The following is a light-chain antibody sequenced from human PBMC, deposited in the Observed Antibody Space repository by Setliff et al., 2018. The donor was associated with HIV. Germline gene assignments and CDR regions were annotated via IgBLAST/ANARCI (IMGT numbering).Light chain of an antibody. CDR2: GTS. V-gene: IGKV3-20*01. Sequence: ETELTQSPGTLSLSPGERATLSCRASQSVRSSYLAWYQQKPGQAPRLLIYGTSSRATGIPDRFSGSGSGTDFTLTISRLEPEDFAVYYCQQYGSSSLFTFGPGTKVDIK. J-gene: IGKJ3*01. CDR1: QSVRSSY. CDR3: QQYGSSSLFT.